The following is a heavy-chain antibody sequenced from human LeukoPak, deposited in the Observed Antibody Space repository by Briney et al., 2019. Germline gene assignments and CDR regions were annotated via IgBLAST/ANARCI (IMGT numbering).Heavy chain of an antibody. CDR2: IHPDGNEK. D-gene: IGHD3/OR15-3a*01. CDR1: GFTFSNYW. Sequence: PGGSLRLSCAASGFTFSNYWMSWVRQAPGKGLEWVANIHPDGNEKYHVDSVKGRFTISRDNAKNLLHLQMDSLRVEDTAVYYCARGDDFPGDYWGQGTLVTVSS. V-gene: IGHV3-7*04. J-gene: IGHJ4*02. CDR3: ARGDDFPGDY.